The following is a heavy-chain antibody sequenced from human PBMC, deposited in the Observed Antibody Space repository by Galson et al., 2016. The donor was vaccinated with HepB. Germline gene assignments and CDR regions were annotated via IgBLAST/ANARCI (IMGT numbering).Heavy chain of an antibody. J-gene: IGHJ3*02. D-gene: IGHD2/OR15-2a*01. Sequence: SLRLSCAASGFTFSNYVMSWVRQGPVKGLEWVSGISGSGSNTYYADSVKGRFTISRDNSQNIVYLQMNSLRVEDTALYYCANTLGSSDYPKVFDIWGQGTTVTVSS. CDR3: ANTLGSSDYPKVFDI. CDR2: ISGSGSNT. CDR1: GFTFSNYV. V-gene: IGHV3-23*01.